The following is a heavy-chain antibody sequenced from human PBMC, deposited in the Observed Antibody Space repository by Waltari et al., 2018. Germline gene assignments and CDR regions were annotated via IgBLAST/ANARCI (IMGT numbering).Heavy chain of an antibody. J-gene: IGHJ5*02. Sequence: QVQLQQWGAGLLKPSETLSLTCAVYGVSFSGYYWSWIRQPPGTGLEWIGEFNHSGSTNNYPSRKSRVTISVDPSKNQFSLKLSSVTAAKTAVYYYARHALITIFGVIIPNWFDPWGQGTLVTVSS. CDR2: FNHSGST. D-gene: IGHD3-3*01. V-gene: IGHV4-34*01. CDR1: GVSFSGYY. CDR3: ARHALITIFGVIIPNWFDP.